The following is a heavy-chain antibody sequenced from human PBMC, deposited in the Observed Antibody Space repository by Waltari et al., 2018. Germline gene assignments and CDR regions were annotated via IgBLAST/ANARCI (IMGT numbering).Heavy chain of an antibody. CDR3: ATVPYCGGDCYLGYDAFDI. CDR1: GYTLTELS. D-gene: IGHD2-21*02. CDR2: FDPEDGET. Sequence: QVQLVQSGAEVKKPGASVKVSCKVSGYTLTELSMHWVRQAPGKGLEWMGGFDPEDGETIYEQKFQGRVTMTEDTSTDTAYMGLSSRRSEDTAVYYCATVPYCGGDCYLGYDAFDIWGQGTMVTVSS. V-gene: IGHV1-24*01. J-gene: IGHJ3*02.